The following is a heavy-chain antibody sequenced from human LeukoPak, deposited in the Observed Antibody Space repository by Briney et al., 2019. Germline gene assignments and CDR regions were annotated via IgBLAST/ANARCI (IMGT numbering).Heavy chain of an antibody. CDR2: ISAYNGNT. CDR3: ARSTGPYYDFWSGPDAFDI. CDR1: GYTFTSHG. V-gene: IGHV1-18*01. J-gene: IGHJ3*02. Sequence: ASVKVSCKASGYTFTSHGISWARQAPGQGLEWMGWISAYNGNTHYARKLQGRVTMTTDTSTSTAYMELRSLRSDDTAVYYCARSTGPYYDFWSGPDAFDIWGQGTMVTVSS. D-gene: IGHD3-3*01.